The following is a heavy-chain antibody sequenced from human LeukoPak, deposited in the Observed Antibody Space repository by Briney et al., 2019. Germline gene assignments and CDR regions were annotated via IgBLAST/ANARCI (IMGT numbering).Heavy chain of an antibody. Sequence: SVKVSCKASGGTFSSYAISWGRQAPGQGREGRGRIIPILGIANYAQKFQGRVTITADKSTSTAYMELSSLRSEDTAVYYCARDDPYGSGSYSAYWGQGTLVTVSS. CDR1: GGTFSSYA. CDR2: IIPILGIA. D-gene: IGHD3-10*01. J-gene: IGHJ4*02. V-gene: IGHV1-69*04. CDR3: ARDDPYGSGSYSAY.